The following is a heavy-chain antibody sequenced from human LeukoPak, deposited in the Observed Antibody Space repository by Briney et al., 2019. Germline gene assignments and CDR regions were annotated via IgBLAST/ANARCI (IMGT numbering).Heavy chain of an antibody. CDR1: GFTFDDYA. CDR3: AKDSRYYDSSGSFDY. J-gene: IGHJ4*02. CDR2: ISWNSGSI. Sequence: QPGRSLRLSCAAPGFTFDDYAMHWVRQAPGKGLEWVSGISWNSGSIGYADSVKGRFTISRDNAKNSLYLQMNSLRAEDMALYYCAKDSRYYDSSGSFDYWGQGTLVTVSS. D-gene: IGHD3-22*01. V-gene: IGHV3-9*03.